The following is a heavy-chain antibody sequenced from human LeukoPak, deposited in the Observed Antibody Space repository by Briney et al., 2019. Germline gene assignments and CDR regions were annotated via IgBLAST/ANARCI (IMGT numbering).Heavy chain of an antibody. J-gene: IGHJ5*02. CDR2: IYPGDSDT. CDR3: ARGERSRNWFDP. V-gene: IGHV5-51*01. CDR1: GYSFTGYW. D-gene: IGHD3-16*01. Sequence: GESLKISCKGSGYSFTGYWIGWVRQVPGKGLEWMGIIYPGDSDTRYSPSFQGQVTISADKSISTAYLQWSSLRASDTAIYYCARGERSRNWFDPWGQGTLVTVSS.